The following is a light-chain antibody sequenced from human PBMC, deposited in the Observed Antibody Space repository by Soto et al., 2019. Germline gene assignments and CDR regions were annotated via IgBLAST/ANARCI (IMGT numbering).Light chain of an antibody. CDR3: QQNSFTPPT. V-gene: IGKV1-39*01. CDR1: QSISTY. Sequence: IPTTLSSSSLSASVVDIVTITCRASQSISTYLNWYQQKAGLAPKLLIYAASSLQSGVPSRFSGSGSGTDFTLTISSLQPEDFATYYCQQNSFTPPTFAQVTILDI. J-gene: IGKJ1*01. CDR2: AAS.